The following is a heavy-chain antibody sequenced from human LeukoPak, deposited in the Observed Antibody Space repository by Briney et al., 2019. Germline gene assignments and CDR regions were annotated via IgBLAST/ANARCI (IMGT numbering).Heavy chain of an antibody. CDR2: IIPILGIA. V-gene: IGHV1-69*04. CDR3: ARRGSGGPGDYYYMDV. D-gene: IGHD2-15*01. J-gene: IGHJ6*03. CDR1: GGTFSSYA. Sequence: SVKVSCKASGGTFSSYAISWVRQAPGQGLEWMGRIIPILGIANYAQKFQGRVTITADKSTSTAYMELSSLRSEDTAVYYCARRGSGGPGDYYYMDVWGKGTTVTVSS.